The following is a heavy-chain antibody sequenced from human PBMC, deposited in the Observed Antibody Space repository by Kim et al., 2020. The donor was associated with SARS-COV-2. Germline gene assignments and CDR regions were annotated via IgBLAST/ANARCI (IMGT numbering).Heavy chain of an antibody. CDR3: ASGKDWLPKYYYYGMDV. CDR1: GGTFSSYA. CDR2: IIPIFGTA. D-gene: IGHD3-9*01. J-gene: IGHJ6*02. V-gene: IGHV1-69*13. Sequence: SVKVSCKASGGTFSSYAISWVRQAPGQGLEWMGGIIPIFGTANYAQKFQGRVTITADESTSTAYMELSSLRSEDTAVYYCASGKDWLPKYYYYGMDVWGQGTTVTVSS.